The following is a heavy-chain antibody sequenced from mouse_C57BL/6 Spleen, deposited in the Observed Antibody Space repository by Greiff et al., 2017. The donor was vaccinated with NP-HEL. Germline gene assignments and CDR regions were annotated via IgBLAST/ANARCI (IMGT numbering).Heavy chain of an antibody. D-gene: IGHD1-1*01. Sequence: VQLQQSGAELVKPGASVKISCKASGYAFSSYWMNWVKQRPGKGLEWIGQIYPGDGDTNYNGKFKDKATLTADKSSSTAYMQLSSLTSEDSAVYFCTRRGSSYWYFDVWGTGTTVTVSS. CDR2: IYPGDGDT. CDR3: TRRGSSYWYFDV. V-gene: IGHV1-80*01. CDR1: GYAFSSYW. J-gene: IGHJ1*03.